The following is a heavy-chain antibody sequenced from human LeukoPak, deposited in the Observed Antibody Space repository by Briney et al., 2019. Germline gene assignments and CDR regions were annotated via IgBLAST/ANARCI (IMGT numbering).Heavy chain of an antibody. CDR3: AKDGEPIFYDTSGYYDY. CDR1: RFTFTSYA. J-gene: IGHJ4*02. Sequence: GGSLRLSCAASRFTFTSYAMSWVRQAPGKGLEWVSTISGGGDNTYYADSVKGRFTISRDNSKNTLYLQMSSLRAEDSAIYYCAKDGEPIFYDTSGYYDYWGQGTLVTVSS. CDR2: ISGGGDNT. D-gene: IGHD3-22*01. V-gene: IGHV3-23*01.